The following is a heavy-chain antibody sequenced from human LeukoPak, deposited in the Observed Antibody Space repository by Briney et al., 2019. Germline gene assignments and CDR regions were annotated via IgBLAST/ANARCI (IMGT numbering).Heavy chain of an antibody. J-gene: IGHJ5*02. V-gene: IGHV3-30*02. CDR1: AFTFSSYG. CDR3: ARVSVMVRSWWFDP. D-gene: IGHD5-18*01. CDR2: IRYDGSNK. Sequence: PGGSLRLSCAASAFTFSSYGMHWVRQAPGKGLEWVAFIRYDGSNKYYADSVKGRFTVSRDNSKNTLFLQMNSLRTEDTAVYYCARVSVMVRSWWFDPWGQGTLVTVSS.